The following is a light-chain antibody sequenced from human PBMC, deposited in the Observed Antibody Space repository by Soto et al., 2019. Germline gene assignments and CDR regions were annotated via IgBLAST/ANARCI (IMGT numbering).Light chain of an antibody. CDR3: QSFDNRPSVYV. J-gene: IGLJ1*01. V-gene: IGLV1-40*01. CDR2: GNS. CDR1: SSNIGAHYD. Sequence: VLPQPPSVSVSPVLMVTISCTGSSSNIGAHYDVHWYQQLPGTAPKLLIYGNSNRPSGVPDRFSGSKSGTSASLAITGLQAEDEADYYCQSFDNRPSVYVFGIWLNVTV.